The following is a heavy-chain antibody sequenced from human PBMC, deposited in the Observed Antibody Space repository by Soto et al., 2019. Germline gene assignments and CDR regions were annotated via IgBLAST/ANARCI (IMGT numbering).Heavy chain of an antibody. CDR3: ARDPSYSGSYSNFDY. Sequence: QVQLVESGGGLVKPRGSLRLSCAASGFTFSDYYMSWIRQAPGKGLEWVSYISSSSSYTNYADSVKGRFTISRDNAKNSLYLQMYSLRAEDTAVYYCARDPSYSGSYSNFDYWGQGTLVTVSS. V-gene: IGHV3-11*06. D-gene: IGHD1-26*01. J-gene: IGHJ4*02. CDR1: GFTFSDYY. CDR2: ISSSSSYT.